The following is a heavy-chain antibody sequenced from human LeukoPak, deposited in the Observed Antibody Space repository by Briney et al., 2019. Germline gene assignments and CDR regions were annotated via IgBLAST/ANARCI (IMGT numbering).Heavy chain of an antibody. Sequence: GASVKVSCKASGYTFTGYYMHWLRQAPGQGLEWMGWISPNTGGTNYAQKVQVRVSMTSDRSVTTAYMELSRLRSDDTDVYYCARGPGYDYIWGSYKGFDPWGQGTLVTVSS. J-gene: IGHJ5*02. V-gene: IGHV1-2*02. CDR1: GYTFTGYY. CDR2: ISPNTGGT. D-gene: IGHD3-16*01. CDR3: ARGPGYDYIWGSYKGFDP.